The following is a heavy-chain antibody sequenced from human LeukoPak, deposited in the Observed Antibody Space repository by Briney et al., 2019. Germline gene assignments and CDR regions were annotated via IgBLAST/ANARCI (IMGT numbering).Heavy chain of an antibody. CDR2: IYYSGST. CDR1: GGSIGSYY. J-gene: IGHJ4*02. V-gene: IGHV4-59*01. Sequence: SETLSLTCIVSGGSIGSYYWSWIRQPPGKGLEWIGHIYYSGSTDYNPSLRSRVTISVDTSKSQFSLRLSSVTAADTAVYYCARGYSSSWYYFDYWGQGTLVTVSS. D-gene: IGHD6-13*01. CDR3: ARGYSSSWYYFDY.